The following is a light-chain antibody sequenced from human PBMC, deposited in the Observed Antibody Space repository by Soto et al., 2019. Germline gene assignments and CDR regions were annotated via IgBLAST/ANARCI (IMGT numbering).Light chain of an antibody. J-gene: IGLJ1*01. Sequence: QSVLTQPASVPGSPGQSITISCTGASSDIGGYDYVSWYQQRPGKAPKLMIYEVRYRPSGVSNRFSGSKSGNTASLTISGLQAEDEAVYYCCSYTRTSNHYFFGSGTKVTVL. V-gene: IGLV2-14*01. CDR2: EVR. CDR3: CSYTRTSNHYF. CDR1: SSDIGGYDY.